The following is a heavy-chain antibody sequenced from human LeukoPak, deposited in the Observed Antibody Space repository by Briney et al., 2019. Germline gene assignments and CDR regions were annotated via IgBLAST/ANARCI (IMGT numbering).Heavy chain of an antibody. Sequence: SVKVSCKASGGTFSSYAISWVRQAPGQGLEWMGRIIPILGIANYAQKFQGRVTITADKTTSTAYMELSSLRSEDTAVYYCARGTPAGYSSGWYVGLYYFDYWGQGTLVTVSS. V-gene: IGHV1-69*04. J-gene: IGHJ4*02. CDR3: ARGTPAGYSSGWYVGLYYFDY. D-gene: IGHD6-19*01. CDR2: IIPILGIA. CDR1: GGTFSSYA.